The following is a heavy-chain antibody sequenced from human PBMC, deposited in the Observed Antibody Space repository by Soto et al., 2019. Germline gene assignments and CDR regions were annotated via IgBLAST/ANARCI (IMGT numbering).Heavy chain of an antibody. D-gene: IGHD6-6*01. V-gene: IGHV3-30*18. CDR2: ISYDGSNK. Sequence: QVQLVESGGGVVQPGRSLRLSCAASGFTFSSYGMHWVRQAPGKGLEWVAVISYDGSNKYYADSVKGRFTISRDNSKNTLYLPMNSLRAEDTAVYYCAKVGYSSSSELDYWGQGTLVTVSS. CDR1: GFTFSSYG. CDR3: AKVGYSSSSELDY. J-gene: IGHJ4*02.